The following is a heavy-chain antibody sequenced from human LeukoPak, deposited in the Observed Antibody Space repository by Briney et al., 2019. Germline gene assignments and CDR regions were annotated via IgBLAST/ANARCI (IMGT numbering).Heavy chain of an antibody. Sequence: PGGSLRLSCAASGFTFSSYAMHWVRQAPGKGLEWVAVISYDGSNKYYADSVKGRFTISRDNSKKTLYLQMNSLRAEDTAVYYCAKDTDTYGSAYYFDYWGQGTLVTVSS. J-gene: IGHJ4*02. CDR3: AKDTDTYGSAYYFDY. V-gene: IGHV3-30-3*02. D-gene: IGHD5-18*01. CDR2: ISYDGSNK. CDR1: GFTFSSYA.